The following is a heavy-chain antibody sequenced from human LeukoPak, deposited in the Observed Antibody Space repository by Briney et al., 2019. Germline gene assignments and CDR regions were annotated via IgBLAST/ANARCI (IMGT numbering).Heavy chain of an antibody. CDR2: ISSSGSTI. CDR1: GFTFSSYE. CDR3: ARGVTYCSGGSCYSGVYYYYMDV. D-gene: IGHD2-15*01. J-gene: IGHJ6*03. Sequence: GGSLRLSCAASGFTFSSYEMNWVRQAPGKGLEWVSYISSSGSTIYYADSVKGRFTISRDNAKNSLYLQMNSLRAEDTAVYYCARGVTYCSGGSCYSGVYYYYMDVWGKGTTVTVSS. V-gene: IGHV3-48*03.